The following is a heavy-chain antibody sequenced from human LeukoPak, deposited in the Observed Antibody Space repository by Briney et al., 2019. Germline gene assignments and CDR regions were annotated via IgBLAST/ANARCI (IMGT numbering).Heavy chain of an antibody. D-gene: IGHD5-12*01. CDR1: GFTFDDYA. CDR2: ISGDGGST. V-gene: IGHV3-43*02. Sequence: GGSLRLSCAASGFTFDDYAMHWVRQAPGKGLEWVSLISGDGGSTYYADSVKGRFTISRGNAKNTLYLQMNSLRAEDTAVYYCARGSGYAVFDIWGQGTMVTVSS. CDR3: ARGSGYAVFDI. J-gene: IGHJ3*02.